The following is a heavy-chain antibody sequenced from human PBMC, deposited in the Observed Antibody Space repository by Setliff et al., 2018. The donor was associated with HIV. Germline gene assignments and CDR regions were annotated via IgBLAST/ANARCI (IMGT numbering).Heavy chain of an antibody. D-gene: IGHD3-9*01. J-gene: IGHJ4*02. CDR1: GGSISSSSYY. CDR2: IHHSGTT. V-gene: IGHV4-39*07. Sequence: SETLSLTCTVSGGSISSSSYYWGWIRQPPGKGPEWIGSIHHSGTTYYNPSLWSRATLLVDTSKNQFSLKMIPLSAEDAAVYYCARDGAYNIFTGLVAFDYWGQGTLVTVSS. CDR3: ARDGAYNIFTGLVAFDY.